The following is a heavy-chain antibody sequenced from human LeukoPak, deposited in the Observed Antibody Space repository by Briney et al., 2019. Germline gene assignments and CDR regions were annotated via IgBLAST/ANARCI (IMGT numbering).Heavy chain of an antibody. CDR1: GFTFSSYA. CDR2: VSYDGSNK. Sequence: GGSLRLSCAASGFTFSSYAMHWVRQAPGKGLEWAAVVSYDGSNKYYANSVKGRFTISRDKSKNTLHLQMNSLRAEDTAIYYCARDTSFAVGATLDFWGQGTLVTVSS. CDR3: ARDTSFAVGATLDF. J-gene: IGHJ4*02. D-gene: IGHD1-26*01. V-gene: IGHV3-30*04.